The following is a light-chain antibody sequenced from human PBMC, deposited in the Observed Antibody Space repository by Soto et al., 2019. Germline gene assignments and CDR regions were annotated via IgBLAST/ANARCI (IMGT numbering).Light chain of an antibody. J-gene: IGKJ4*01. CDR1: QGIDRW. Sequence: DTHLTQSLPSLSASVGDRVTITCRASQGIDRWLAWYQQKPGEAPKVLIYAASTLRSGVPSRFSGSGYGTDFSLTISSLQPEDLATYYCKQSKSFPLTFGGGTKVDIK. CDR3: KQSKSFPLT. CDR2: AAS. V-gene: IGKV1-12*01.